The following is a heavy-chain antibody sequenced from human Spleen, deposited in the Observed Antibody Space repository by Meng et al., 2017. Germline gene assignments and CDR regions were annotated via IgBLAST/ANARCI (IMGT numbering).Heavy chain of an antibody. CDR2: INPNSGGT. CDR1: GYTFIGYY. D-gene: IGHD6-13*01. CDR3: ASSYGYSSSWYFDY. J-gene: IGHJ4*02. V-gene: IGHV1-2*06. Sequence: QVQLVQSGDEVKKPGASVKVSCKASGYTFIGYYIHWVRQAPGQGLEWMGRINPNSGGTEYAQKFQGRVTMTRDTSISTAYMELSRLRSDDTAVYYCASSYGYSSSWYFDYWGQGTLVTVSS.